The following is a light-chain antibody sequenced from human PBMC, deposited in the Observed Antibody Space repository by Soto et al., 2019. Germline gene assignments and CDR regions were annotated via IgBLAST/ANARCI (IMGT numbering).Light chain of an antibody. CDR3: QSYDITVCYD. CDR2: GNS. CDR1: SSNIGAGYD. V-gene: IGLV1-40*01. Sequence: QTVLTQPPSVSGAPGQRVTISCTGSSSNIGAGYDVHWYQQLPVTAPKLLIYGNSNRPSGVPDRFSGSKSGTSASLAITGLQADDEADYYGQSYDITVCYDFGDGTKVTV. J-gene: IGLJ1*01.